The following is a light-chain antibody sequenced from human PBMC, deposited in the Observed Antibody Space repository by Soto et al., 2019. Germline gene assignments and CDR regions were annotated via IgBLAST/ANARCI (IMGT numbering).Light chain of an antibody. J-gene: IGKJ2*01. V-gene: IGKV3-15*01. CDR1: QSISSD. CDR3: QQYNKWPPQYT. CDR2: GAS. Sequence: EIVMTQSPATLSVSPGERATLSCRASQSISSDLAWYQQKPGQAPRLLIYGASTRATDIPARISGSGSGTDFALTISSLQSEDFAVYYCQQYNKWPPQYTFGQGTKLEIK.